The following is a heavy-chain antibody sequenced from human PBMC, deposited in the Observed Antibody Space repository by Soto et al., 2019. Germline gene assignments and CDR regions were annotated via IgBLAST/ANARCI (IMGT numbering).Heavy chain of an antibody. J-gene: IGHJ1*01. CDR3: ARDRVEGHYESTGSSL. Sequence: QTLSLPCAISGRSVSNNPAAGNWIRSRPSRGLEWLGRTYYRSNWRHDYAVSVKSRITVNPDTSKNHFSLQLNSVTPDDTAVYYCARDRVEGHYESTGSSLWGQRTSVTV. CDR2: TYYRSNWRH. V-gene: IGHV6-1*01. D-gene: IGHD3-22*01. CDR1: GRSVSNNPAA.